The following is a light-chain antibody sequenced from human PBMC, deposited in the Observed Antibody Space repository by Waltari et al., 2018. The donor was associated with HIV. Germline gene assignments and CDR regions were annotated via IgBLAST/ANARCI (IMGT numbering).Light chain of an antibody. J-gene: IGLJ3*02. CDR3: EMWASRSRHCV. V-gene: IGLV3-21*04. Sequence: SSVLTQPPSVSVAPGKTATLTCEGNNIGSRSVHWGQQKPGQAPVLVMSFDTDRPSGIPDRFSGSKSGNTATLIISRVEAGDEADYYCEMWASRSRHCVFGGGTKLTVL. CDR1: NIGSRS. CDR2: FDT.